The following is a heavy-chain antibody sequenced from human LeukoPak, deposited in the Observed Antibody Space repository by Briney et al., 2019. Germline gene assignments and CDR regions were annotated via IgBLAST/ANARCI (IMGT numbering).Heavy chain of an antibody. D-gene: IGHD3-22*01. Sequence: GASVKVSCKASGYTFTGYFMHWVRQAPGQGLEWMGWINPNSGGTNYAQKFQGRVTMTRDTSISTAYMELSRLRSDDTAVYYCARGSEFFGAMIVVVTYAFDIWGQGTMVTVSS. J-gene: IGHJ3*02. CDR2: INPNSGGT. CDR1: GYTFTGYF. V-gene: IGHV1-2*02. CDR3: ARGSEFFGAMIVVVTYAFDI.